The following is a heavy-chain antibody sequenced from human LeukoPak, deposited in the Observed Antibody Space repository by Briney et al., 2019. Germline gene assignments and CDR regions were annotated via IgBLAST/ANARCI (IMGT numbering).Heavy chain of an antibody. CDR1: GFTFSSYA. J-gene: IGHJ6*02. V-gene: IGHV3-23*01. CDR3: AKDAANYGFWSGYSDYYYYYGMDV. Sequence: GGSLRLSCAASGFTFSSYAVSWVRQAPGKGLEWVSAISGSGGSTYYADSVKGRFTISRDNSKNTLYLQMNSLRAEDTAVYYCAKDAANYGFWSGYSDYYYYYGMDVWGQGTTVTVSS. D-gene: IGHD3-3*01. CDR2: ISGSGGST.